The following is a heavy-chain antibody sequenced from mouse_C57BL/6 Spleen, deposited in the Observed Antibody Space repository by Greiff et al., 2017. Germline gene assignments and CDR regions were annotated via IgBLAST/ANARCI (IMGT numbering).Heavy chain of an antibody. Sequence: QVQLQQPGAELVRPGTSVKLSCKASGYTFTSYWMHWVKQRPGQGLEWIGVIDPSDSYTNYNQKFKGKATLTVDTSSSTAYMQLSSLTSEDSAVYYCARRGNYYGSSYDFDYWGQGTTLTVSS. J-gene: IGHJ2*01. V-gene: IGHV1-59*01. CDR2: IDPSDSYT. CDR1: GYTFTSYW. D-gene: IGHD1-1*01. CDR3: ARRGNYYGSSYDFDY.